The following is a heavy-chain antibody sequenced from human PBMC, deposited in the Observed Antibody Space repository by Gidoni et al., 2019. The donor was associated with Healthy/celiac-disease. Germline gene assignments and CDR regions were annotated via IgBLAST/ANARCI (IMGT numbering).Heavy chain of an antibody. D-gene: IGHD2-15*01. CDR1: GFTFGDYA. CDR3: TREYPGYCSGGSCGLDYFDY. J-gene: IGHJ4*02. Sequence: EVQLVESGGGLVQPGRSLRLSCTASGFTFGDYAMSWFRQAPGKGLEWVGFIRSKAYGGTTEYAASVKGRFTISRDDSKSIAYLQMNSLKTEDTAVYYCTREYPGYCSGGSCGLDYFDYWGQGTLVTVSS. CDR2: IRSKAYGGTT. V-gene: IGHV3-49*03.